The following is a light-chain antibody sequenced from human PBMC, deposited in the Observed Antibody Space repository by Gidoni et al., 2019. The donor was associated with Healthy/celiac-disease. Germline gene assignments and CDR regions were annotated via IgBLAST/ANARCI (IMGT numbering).Light chain of an antibody. J-gene: IGLJ3*02. CDR2: INSDGRH. CDR1: SGHRSYA. CDR3: QTWGTGIRV. Sequence: QLVLTQSPSASASLGASVKLTCPLSSGHRSYAIAWHQQQPEKGPRYLMKINSDGRHSKGDGVPDRFSGSSSGAERYRTIASLQSEDEADYYCQTWGTGIRVFGGGTKVTVL. V-gene: IGLV4-69*01.